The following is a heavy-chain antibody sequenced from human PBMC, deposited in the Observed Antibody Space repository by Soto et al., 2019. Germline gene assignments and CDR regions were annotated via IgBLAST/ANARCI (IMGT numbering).Heavy chain of an antibody. D-gene: IGHD1-26*01. CDR3: AREQAIGGSSY. CDR2: IYYSEST. J-gene: IGHJ4*02. Sequence: QVQLQESGPGLVKPSQTLSLTCTVSGGSISSASYYWRWIRQHPGKGLEWIGYIYYSESTYYNPSLKSRITISVETSKNQFALKLGSVTAADTAVYYCAREQAIGGSSYRGQGTLVTVSS. CDR1: GGSISSASYY. V-gene: IGHV4-31*03.